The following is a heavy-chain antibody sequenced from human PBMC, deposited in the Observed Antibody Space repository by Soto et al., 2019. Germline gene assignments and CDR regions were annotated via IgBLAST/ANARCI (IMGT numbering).Heavy chain of an antibody. J-gene: IGHJ4*02. CDR3: AHSLQHLIRGRYSGNFDY. D-gene: IGHD3-9*01. Sequence: QITLKESGPPLVKPTQTLTLTCTFSGFSFSTTGVGVGWIRQPPGQALEWLALIYWDDDTRYSPSLKNRLTITRDTTKNQVVLTMTNMDPVDTATYYCAHSLQHLIRGRYSGNFDYWGQGTLVTVSS. CDR1: GFSFSTTGVG. CDR2: IYWDDDT. V-gene: IGHV2-5*02.